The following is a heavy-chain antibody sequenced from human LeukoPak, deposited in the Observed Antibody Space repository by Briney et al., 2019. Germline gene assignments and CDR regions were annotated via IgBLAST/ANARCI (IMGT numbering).Heavy chain of an antibody. D-gene: IGHD3-22*01. J-gene: IGHJ3*02. Sequence: SETLSLTCTVSGGSISSSSYYWGWIRQPPGKGLEWIGSIYYSGSTYYNPSLKSRVTISVDTSKNQFSLKLSSVTAADTAVYYCARERSYYDSSGWWGSDAFDIWGQGTMVTVSS. CDR3: ARERSYYDSSGWWGSDAFDI. CDR2: IYYSGST. CDR1: GGSISSSSYY. V-gene: IGHV4-39*07.